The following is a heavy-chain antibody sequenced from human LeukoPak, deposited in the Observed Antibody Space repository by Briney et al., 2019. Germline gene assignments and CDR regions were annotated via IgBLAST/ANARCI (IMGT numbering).Heavy chain of an antibody. Sequence: YWSWIRQHPGKGLEWMGIIYPGDSDTRYSPSFQGQVTISADKSISTAYLQWSSLKASDTAMYYCARHVVHSSSWFDYWGQGTLVTVSS. V-gene: IGHV5-51*01. CDR1: YW. D-gene: IGHD6-13*01. J-gene: IGHJ4*02. CDR2: IYPGDSDT. CDR3: ARHVVHSSSWFDY.